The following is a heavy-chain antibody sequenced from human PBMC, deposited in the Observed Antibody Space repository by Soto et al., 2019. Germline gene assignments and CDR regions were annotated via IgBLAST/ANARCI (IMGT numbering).Heavy chain of an antibody. CDR2: VDPRDGST. CDR3: ARVRSSGREFDY. J-gene: IGHJ4*02. D-gene: IGHD6-25*01. Sequence: QVQLVQSGAEMKRPGASVILSCKASGYIFTTYSIHWVRQTAGQGLEWMAKVDPRDGSTGYAQKFRGRVSMALDTATGTVCMEVSSLTSDDTATYYCARVRSSGREFDYWGQGTQVTVSS. V-gene: IGHV1-46*01. CDR1: GYIFTTYS.